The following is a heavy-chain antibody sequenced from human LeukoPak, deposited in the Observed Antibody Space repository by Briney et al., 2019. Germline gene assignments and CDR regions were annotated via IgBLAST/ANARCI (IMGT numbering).Heavy chain of an antibody. CDR1: GFTFSSYA. CDR3: AKDFVPRGGSYFPGFDY. CDR2: ISNSGDRT. D-gene: IGHD1-26*01. Sequence: GGSLRLSCAASGFTFSSYAMNWVRQAPGKGLEWVSTISNSGDRTYYADSVKGRFTISRDNSKNTLYLQMNSLRTEDTAVYYCAKDFVPRGGSYFPGFDYWGQGTLSPSRQ. V-gene: IGHV3-23*01. J-gene: IGHJ4*02.